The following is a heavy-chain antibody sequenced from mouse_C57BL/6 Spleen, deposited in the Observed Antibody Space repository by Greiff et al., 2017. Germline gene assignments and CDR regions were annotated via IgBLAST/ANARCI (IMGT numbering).Heavy chain of an antibody. CDR2: ISGGGGNT. CDR3: ARRGTTVVARYFDV. CDR1: GFTFSSYT. D-gene: IGHD1-1*01. J-gene: IGHJ1*03. Sequence: EVMLVESGGGLVKPGGSLKLSCAASGFTFSSYTMSWVRQTPEKRLEWVATISGGGGNTYYPDSVKGRFTLSRDNAKNTLYLQMSSLRSEDTALYYCARRGTTVVARYFDVWGTGTTVTVSS. V-gene: IGHV5-9*01.